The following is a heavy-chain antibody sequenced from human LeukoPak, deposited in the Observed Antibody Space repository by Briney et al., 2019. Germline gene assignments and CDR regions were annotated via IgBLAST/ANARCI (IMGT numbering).Heavy chain of an antibody. V-gene: IGHV4-4*07. J-gene: IGHJ6*02. CDR2: IYTSGST. Sequence: PSETLSLTRTVSGGSISSYYWSWIRQPAGKGLEWIGRIYTSGSTNYNPSLKSRVTMSVDTSKNQFSLKLSSVTAADTAVYYCARDGTKDYDFWSGYYNYYYYGMDVRGQGTTVTVSS. CDR3: ARDGTKDYDFWSGYYNYYYYGMDV. CDR1: GGSISSYY. D-gene: IGHD3-3*01.